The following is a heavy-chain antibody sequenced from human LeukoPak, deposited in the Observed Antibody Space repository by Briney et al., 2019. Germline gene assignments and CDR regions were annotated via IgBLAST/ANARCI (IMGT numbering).Heavy chain of an antibody. CDR3: AAQRRASSGWYTNY. CDR2: MNPNSGNT. D-gene: IGHD6-19*01. Sequence: ASVKLSCTAAGYTVSSYDINWVGQAAGQGLEWMGWMNPNSGNTGYAQQFQGRVTRTRNTSINTAYMELSSLRSEDPAVYYCAAQRRASSGWYTNYWGQGTLVTVSS. CDR1: GYTVSSYD. V-gene: IGHV1-8*01. J-gene: IGHJ4*02.